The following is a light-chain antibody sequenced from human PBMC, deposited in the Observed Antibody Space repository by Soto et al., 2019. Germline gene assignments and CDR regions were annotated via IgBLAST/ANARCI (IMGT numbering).Light chain of an antibody. Sequence: DIQMTQSPSSLSASVGDRVTITCRASQSISGYLHWYQQKPGKAPNLLIYAASTLQGGVTSRFSGSGSGTEFTLTITSLQPEDVATYYCQRYNTGPPDTFGQGTKLEIK. CDR3: QRYNTGPPDT. CDR1: QSISGY. J-gene: IGKJ2*01. CDR2: AAS. V-gene: IGKV1-39*01.